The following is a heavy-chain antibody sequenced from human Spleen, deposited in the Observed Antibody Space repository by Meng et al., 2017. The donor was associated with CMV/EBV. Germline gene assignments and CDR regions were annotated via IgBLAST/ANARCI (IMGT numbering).Heavy chain of an antibody. CDR3: ARGGDCTTTNCYRGWFDP. J-gene: IGHJ5*02. V-gene: IGHV3-30-3*01. CDR2: ISYDVTNM. D-gene: IGHD2-2*02. CDR1: GFTFRNYA. Sequence: GGSLRLSCAASGFTFRNYAMHWVRQAPGKGLEWVAVISYDVTNMQYVDSVRGRFTISRDNSKNTLYLQMSSLRADDTAVYYCARGGDCTTTNCYRGWFDPWGQGTLVTVSS.